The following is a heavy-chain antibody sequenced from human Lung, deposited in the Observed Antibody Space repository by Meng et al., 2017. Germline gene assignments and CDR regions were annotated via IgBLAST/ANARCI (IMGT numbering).Heavy chain of an antibody. D-gene: IGHD2/OR15-2a*01. J-gene: IGHJ4*02. CDR1: GGSISSSNYY. Sequence: QVLLQQSGPGLVKPSQTLPLTCTGSGGSISSSNYYWSWIRQPPGKGLVWIGEINHSGSTNYNPSLKSRVTISVDTCKNQFSLILSSVSAAETAVYYCSRGFLSFVRGLNYWGEGTMVTVSS. CDR3: SRGFLSFVRGLNY. V-gene: IGHV4-30-4*01. CDR2: INHSGST.